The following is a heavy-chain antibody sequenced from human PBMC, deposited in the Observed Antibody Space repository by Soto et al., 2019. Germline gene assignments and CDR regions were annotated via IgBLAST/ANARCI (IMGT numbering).Heavy chain of an antibody. V-gene: IGHV1-2*04. D-gene: IGHD2-8*01. CDR1: GYTFTGYY. CDR3: ARARGRRYCTNGVCPHNAFDI. Sequence: GASVKVSCKACGYTFTGYYMHWVRQAPEQGLEWMGWINPNSGGTNYAQKFQGWVTMTRDTSISTAYMELSRLRSDDTAVYYCARARGRRYCTNGVCPHNAFDIWGQGTIVTVSS. J-gene: IGHJ3*02. CDR2: INPNSGGT.